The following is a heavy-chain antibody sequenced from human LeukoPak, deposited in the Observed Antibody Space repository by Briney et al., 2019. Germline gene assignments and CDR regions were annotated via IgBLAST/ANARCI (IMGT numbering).Heavy chain of an antibody. CDR1: GFTFSSYW. CDR3: ATMVRGVSYFDY. CDR2: IKQDGSEK. V-gene: IGHV3-7*01. J-gene: IGHJ4*02. D-gene: IGHD3-10*01. Sequence: GGSLRLSCAASGFTFSSYWMSWVRQAPGKGLEWVANIKQDGSEKYYVDSVKGRFTISRDNAKNSLFLQMNSLRAEDTAVYYCATMVRGVSYFDYWGQGTLVTVSS.